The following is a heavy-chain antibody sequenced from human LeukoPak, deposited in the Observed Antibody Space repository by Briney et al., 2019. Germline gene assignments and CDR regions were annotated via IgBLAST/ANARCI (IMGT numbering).Heavy chain of an antibody. CDR2: INPNSGGT. D-gene: IGHD2-15*01. CDR1: GYTFTGDY. V-gene: IGHV1-2*02. Sequence: ASVKVSCKASGYTFTGDYMHWVRQAPGQGLEWMGWINPNSGGTNYAQKFQGRVTMTRDTSISTAYMELSRLRSDDTAVYYCARVAIVVVVAATPPHDAFDIWGQGTMVTVSS. J-gene: IGHJ3*02. CDR3: ARVAIVVVVAATPPHDAFDI.